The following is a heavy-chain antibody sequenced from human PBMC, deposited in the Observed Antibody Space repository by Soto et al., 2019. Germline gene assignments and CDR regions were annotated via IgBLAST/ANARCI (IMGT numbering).Heavy chain of an antibody. CDR3: ARVPGL. D-gene: IGHD2-2*01. CDR1: GGSISSYY. J-gene: IGHJ4*02. Sequence: PSETLSLTCTVSGGSISSYYWSWIRQPPGKGLEWIGYIYYSGSTNYNPSLKSRVTISVDTSKNQFSLKLSSVTAADTAVYYCARVPGLWGQGTLVTVS. CDR2: IYYSGST. V-gene: IGHV4-59*01.